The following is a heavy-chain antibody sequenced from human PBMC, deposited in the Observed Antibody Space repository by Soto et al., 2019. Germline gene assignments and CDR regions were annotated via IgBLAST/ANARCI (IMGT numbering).Heavy chain of an antibody. CDR2: ISYDGSNK. CDR1: GFTFSSYG. Sequence: QVQLVEAGGGVVQPGRSLRLSCAASGFTFSSYGLHWVRQAPGKGLEWVAVISYDGSNKYYADSVKGRFTISRDNSKNTLYLQMNSLRAEDTAVYYCAKGDVDGPSDYWGQGTLVTVSS. CDR3: AKGDVDGPSDY. V-gene: IGHV3-30*18. J-gene: IGHJ4*02.